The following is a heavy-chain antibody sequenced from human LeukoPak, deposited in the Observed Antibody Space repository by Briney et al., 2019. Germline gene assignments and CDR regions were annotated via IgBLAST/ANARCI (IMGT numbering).Heavy chain of an antibody. Sequence: GGSLRLSCAASGFTFSSYWMHWVRQAPAKGLVWVLRINSDGSSTSYADSVKGRFTISRDNAKNTLYLQMNSLRAADTAVYYCAREGELLPFDYWGQGTLVTVSS. CDR1: GFTFSSYW. J-gene: IGHJ4*02. V-gene: IGHV3-74*01. CDR2: INSDGSST. D-gene: IGHD1-26*01. CDR3: AREGELLPFDY.